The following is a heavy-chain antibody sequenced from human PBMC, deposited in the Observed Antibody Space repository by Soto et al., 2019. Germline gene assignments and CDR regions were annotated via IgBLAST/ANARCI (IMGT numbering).Heavy chain of an antibody. J-gene: IGHJ6*03. CDR2: IYYSGST. CDR3: ARELSITILGVIYYYYMDV. CDR1: GGSISSYY. V-gene: IGHV4-59*01. D-gene: IGHD3-3*01. Sequence: SETLSLTCTVSGGSISSYYWSWIRQPPGKGLEWIGYIYYSGSTNYNPSLKSRFTISVDTSKNQFSLKLSSVTAADTAVYYCARELSITILGVIYYYYMDVWGKGTTVTV.